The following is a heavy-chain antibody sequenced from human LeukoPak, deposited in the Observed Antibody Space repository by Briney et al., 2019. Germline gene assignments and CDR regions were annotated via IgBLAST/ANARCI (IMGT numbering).Heavy chain of an antibody. CDR1: GFTFSDYY. D-gene: IGHD1-1*01. V-gene: IGHV3-11*01. CDR3: ARGGYNWNGVDY. J-gene: IGHJ4*02. Sequence: GGSLRLSCAASGFTFSDYYMSWVRRAPGKGLEWVSYISSSGNTIYYAVSVKGRFTISRDNAKNSLCLQMNSLRAEDTAVYFCARGGYNWNGVDYWGQGTLVTVSS. CDR2: ISSSGNTI.